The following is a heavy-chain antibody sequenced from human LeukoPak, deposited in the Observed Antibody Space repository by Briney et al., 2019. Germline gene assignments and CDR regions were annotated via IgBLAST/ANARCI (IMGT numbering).Heavy chain of an antibody. Sequence: SVKVSCKASGGTFSSYAISWVRQAPGQGLEWMGGIIPIFGTANYAQKFQGRVTITADVSTSTAYMELSSLRSEDTAVYYCARDAVTYCSSTSCYDLVDMDVWGKGTTVTISS. V-gene: IGHV1-69*13. D-gene: IGHD2-2*01. CDR1: GGTFSSYA. CDR2: IIPIFGTA. CDR3: ARDAVTYCSSTSCYDLVDMDV. J-gene: IGHJ6*03.